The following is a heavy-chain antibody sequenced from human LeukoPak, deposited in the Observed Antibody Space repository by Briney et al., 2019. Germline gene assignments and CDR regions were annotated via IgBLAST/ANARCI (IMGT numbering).Heavy chain of an antibody. CDR1: GFIVSGNY. Sequence: PGGSLRLSCAASGFIVSGNYMSWVRQAPGKGLEWVSVIYAGGTTYYADSVKGRFTISRDESKNTVYLQMNRLRGADTAVYYCARQVPLIIGNWFDPWGQGTLVTVSS. CDR2: IYAGGTT. V-gene: IGHV3-66*04. CDR3: ARQVPLIIGNWFDP. J-gene: IGHJ5*02. D-gene: IGHD3-10*01.